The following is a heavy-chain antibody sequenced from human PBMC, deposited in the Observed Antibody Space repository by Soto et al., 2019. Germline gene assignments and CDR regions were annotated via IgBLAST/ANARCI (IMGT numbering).Heavy chain of an antibody. CDR1: GGSISSYY. CDR2: IYYSGST. Sequence: SETLSLTCTVSGGSISSYYWSWIRQPPGKGLEWIGYIYYSGSTNYNPSLKSRVTISVDTSENQFSLKLSSVTAADTAVYYCARVSPYYYDSSGYYRPQAFDIWGQGTMVTVSS. V-gene: IGHV4-59*01. CDR3: ARVSPYYYDSSGYYRPQAFDI. J-gene: IGHJ3*02. D-gene: IGHD3-22*01.